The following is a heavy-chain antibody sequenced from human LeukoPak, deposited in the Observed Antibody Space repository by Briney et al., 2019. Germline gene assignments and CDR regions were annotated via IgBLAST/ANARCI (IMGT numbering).Heavy chain of an antibody. J-gene: IGHJ3*02. CDR2: VTGGGTGT. Sequence: GGSLRLSCAASGFTLSNYGMYWVRQAPGEGLEWVSAVTGGGTGTYYADSVKGRFTISRDNSKNTLHLQMNSLRAEDTAVYFCAKRYYGSETYFALDIWGQGTVVTVSS. V-gene: IGHV3-23*01. D-gene: IGHD3-10*01. CDR3: AKRYYGSETYFALDI. CDR1: GFTLSNYG.